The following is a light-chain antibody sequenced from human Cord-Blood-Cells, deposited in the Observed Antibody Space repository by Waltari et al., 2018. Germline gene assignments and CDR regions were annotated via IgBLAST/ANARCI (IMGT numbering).Light chain of an antibody. V-gene: IGLV3-25*03. CDR2: KDS. J-gene: IGLJ3*02. Sequence: SYELTQPPSVSVSPGQTARITCSGDALPTQYAYWYQQKPGQAPVLVIYKDSERPSVIPERFSGSSSGTTVTLTISGVQAEDEADYYCQSADSSGTYQVFGGGTKLTVL. CDR3: QSADSSGTYQV. CDR1: ALPTQY.